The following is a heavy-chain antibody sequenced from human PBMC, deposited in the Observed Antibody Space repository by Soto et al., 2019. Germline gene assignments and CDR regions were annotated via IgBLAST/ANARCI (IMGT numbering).Heavy chain of an antibody. D-gene: IGHD2-15*01. CDR1: LFTFSSYS. CDR2: ISSGSDHI. V-gene: IGHV3-21*03. CDR3: ARCETVGPRPGFDY. J-gene: IGHJ4*02. Sequence: EVELVESGGGLVKPGGSLRLSCAASLFTFSSYSMNWVRQAPGKGLEWVSSISSGSDHILYADSVKGRFTIARDNAMNSLYLQMNYLRAEDTAVDYCARCETVGPRPGFDYWGQGALVTVSS.